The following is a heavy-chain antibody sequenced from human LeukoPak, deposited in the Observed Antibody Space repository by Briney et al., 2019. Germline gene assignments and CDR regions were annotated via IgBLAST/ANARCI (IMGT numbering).Heavy chain of an antibody. CDR1: GGTFSSYA. Sequence: SVKVSCKASGGTFSSYAISWVRQAPGQGLEWMGGIIPIFGTANYAQKFQGRVTITTDESTSTAYMELSSLRSEDTGVYYCARAYCGGDCYPALDAFDIWGQGTMVTVSS. D-gene: IGHD2-21*02. V-gene: IGHV1-69*05. CDR3: ARAYCGGDCYPALDAFDI. J-gene: IGHJ3*02. CDR2: IIPIFGTA.